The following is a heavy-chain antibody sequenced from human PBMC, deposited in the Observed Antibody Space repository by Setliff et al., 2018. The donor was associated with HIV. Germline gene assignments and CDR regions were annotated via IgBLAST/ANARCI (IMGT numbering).Heavy chain of an antibody. J-gene: IGHJ6*03. CDR1: GGSISSYY. D-gene: IGHD3-22*01. Sequence: SETLSLTCTVSGGSISSYYWSWIRQPPGKGLEWIGYIYYSGSTNYNPSLKSRVTISVDTSKNQFSLRLSSVTAADTAVYYCATSPYYYDSSGYPYYYYMDVWGKGTTVTVSS. V-gene: IGHV4-59*01. CDR3: ATSPYYYDSSGYPYYYYMDV. CDR2: IYYSGST.